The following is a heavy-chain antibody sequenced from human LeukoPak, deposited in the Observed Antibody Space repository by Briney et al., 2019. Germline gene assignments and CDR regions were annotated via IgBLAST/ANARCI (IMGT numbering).Heavy chain of an antibody. CDR1: GFTFSHYE. D-gene: IGHD5-12*01. CDR2: ISYDGSNK. V-gene: IGHV3-30*04. CDR3: ARDRRLRGFYMDV. Sequence: GGSLRLSCVVSGFTFSHYEMVWVRQAPGKGLEWVAVISYDGSNKYYADSVKGRFTISRDNSKNTLYLQMNSLRAEDTAVYYCARDRRLRGFYMDVWGKGTTVTVSS. J-gene: IGHJ6*03.